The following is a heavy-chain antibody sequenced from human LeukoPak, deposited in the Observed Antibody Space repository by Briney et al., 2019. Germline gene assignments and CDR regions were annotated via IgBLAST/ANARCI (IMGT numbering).Heavy chain of an antibody. V-gene: IGHV3-21*01. CDR3: ARIVVVVAATSSLYYFDY. D-gene: IGHD2-15*01. CDR1: GFTFSSYS. Sequence: PGGSLRLSCAASGFTFSSYSMNWVRQAPGKGLEWVSSISSSSSYIYYADSVKGRFTISRDNAKNSLYLQMNSLRAEDTTVYYCARIVVVVAATSSLYYFDYWGQGTLVTVSS. CDR2: ISSSSSYI. J-gene: IGHJ4*02.